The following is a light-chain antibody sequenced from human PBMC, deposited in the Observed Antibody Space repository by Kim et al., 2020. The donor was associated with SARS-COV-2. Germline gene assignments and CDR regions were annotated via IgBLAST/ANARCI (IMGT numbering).Light chain of an antibody. J-gene: IGLJ3*02. CDR2: GNS. V-gene: IGLV1-40*01. CDR3: QSYDSSLSGSGV. CDR1: SSNIGAGYD. Sequence: VPISGTGSSSNIGAGYDVHWYQQLPGTAPKLLIYGNSNRPSGVPDRFSGSKSGTSASLAITGLQAEDEADYYCQSYDSSLSGSGVFGGGTQLTVL.